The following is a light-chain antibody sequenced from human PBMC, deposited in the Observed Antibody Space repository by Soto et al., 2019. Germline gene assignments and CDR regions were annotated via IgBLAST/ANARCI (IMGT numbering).Light chain of an antibody. J-gene: IGKJ1*01. CDR1: QTLRRGY. Sequence: EIVLTQSPCTLSLSPGDRATLSCRASQTLRRGYLAWYQHKPGQAPRLLIYDVSSWATGIPDRFSGSGSGTDFTLTISTLEPEDFAVYYFQQYGSSPRAFGQGTKVEVQ. CDR3: QQYGSSPRA. CDR2: DVS. V-gene: IGKV3-20*01.